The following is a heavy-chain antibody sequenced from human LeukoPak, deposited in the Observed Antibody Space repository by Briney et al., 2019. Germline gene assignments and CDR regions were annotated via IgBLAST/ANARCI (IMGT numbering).Heavy chain of an antibody. CDR1: GGSASSGSYY. V-gene: IGHV4-61*01. CDR2: IHNSGST. J-gene: IGHJ5*02. Sequence: SETLSLTCTVSGGSASSGSYYWSWIRQPPGKGLEWIGFIHNSGSTKYNPSLMSRVTISVDTSKNQFSLKLSSVTAAETAVYYCARGGASSIPFDPWGQGTLVTVSS. D-gene: IGHD2-2*01. CDR3: ARGGASSIPFDP.